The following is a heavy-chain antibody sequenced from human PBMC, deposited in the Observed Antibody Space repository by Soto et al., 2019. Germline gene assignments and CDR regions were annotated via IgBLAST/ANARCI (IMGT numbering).Heavy chain of an antibody. Sequence: VQLVESGGGLVQPGGSLRLSCAASGFTLSSYNMNWVRQAPGKGLEWVSYISGSSDTIYYADSVKGRFTISRDNAKNSLYLQMDSLRDEDRAVYYCARDHGGSTWFVGIYYYFGVDVWGQGTTVTVSS. CDR1: GFTLSSYN. V-gene: IGHV3-48*02. CDR3: ARDHGGSTWFVGIYYYFGVDV. CDR2: ISGSSDTI. J-gene: IGHJ6*02. D-gene: IGHD6-13*01.